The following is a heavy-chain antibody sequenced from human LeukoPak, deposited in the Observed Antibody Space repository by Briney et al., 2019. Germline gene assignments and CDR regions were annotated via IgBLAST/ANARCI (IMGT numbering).Heavy chain of an antibody. Sequence: PGGSLRLSCAASGFTSRSYWMHWVRHAPGKGLVWVSRISSGGSSTSYADSVKGRFTISRDNAKNTLYLQMNSLRAEDTAVYYCARGGPAAGRFDYWGQGTLVTVSS. V-gene: IGHV3-74*01. D-gene: IGHD6-13*01. CDR3: ARGGPAAGRFDY. J-gene: IGHJ4*02. CDR2: ISSGGSST. CDR1: GFTSRSYW.